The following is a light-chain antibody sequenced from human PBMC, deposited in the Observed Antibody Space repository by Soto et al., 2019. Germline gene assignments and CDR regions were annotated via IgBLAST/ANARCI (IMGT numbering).Light chain of an antibody. CDR1: SSDVGGYQY. CDR3: SSYEGSNNYV. CDR2: AVN. J-gene: IGLJ1*01. V-gene: IGLV2-8*01. Sequence: QSALAQPPSASGSPGQSVTISCTGTSSDVGGYQYVSWYQQYPGKAPKLMIYAVNKRPSGVPDRFSGSRSGSTASLTVSGLQAEDEADYYCSSYEGSNNYVFGTGTKVTVL.